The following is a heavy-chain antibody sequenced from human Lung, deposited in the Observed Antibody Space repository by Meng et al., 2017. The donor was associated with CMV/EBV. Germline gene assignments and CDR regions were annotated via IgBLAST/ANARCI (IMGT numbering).Heavy chain of an antibody. V-gene: IGHV4-39*07. J-gene: IGHJ3*02. CDR1: GGSISSSSYY. CDR3: ARKLVVPAAIRNDAFDI. Sequence: SETLSLXCTVSGGSISSSSYYWGWIRQPPGKGLEWIGSIYYSGSTYYNPSLKSRVTISVDTSKNQFSLKLSSVTAADTAVYYCARKLVVPAAIRNDAFDIWGQGKXVNGSS. CDR2: IYYSGST. D-gene: IGHD2-2*01.